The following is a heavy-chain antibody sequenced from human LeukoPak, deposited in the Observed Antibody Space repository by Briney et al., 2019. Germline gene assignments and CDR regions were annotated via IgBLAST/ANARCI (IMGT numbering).Heavy chain of an antibody. CDR3: ARASSWEIYFDY. D-gene: IGHD1-26*01. J-gene: IGHJ4*02. CDR2: IRYDGSNK. CDR1: GFTFSSYG. V-gene: IGHV3-30*02. Sequence: GGSLRLSCAASGFTFSSYGMHWVRQAPGKGLEWVAFIRYDGSNKYYADSVKGRFTISRDNSKNTLYLQMNSLRAEDTAVYYCARASSWEIYFDYWGQGTLVTVSS.